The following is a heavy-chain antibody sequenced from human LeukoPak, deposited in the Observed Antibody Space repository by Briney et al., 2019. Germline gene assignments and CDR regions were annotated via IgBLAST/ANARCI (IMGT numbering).Heavy chain of an antibody. J-gene: IGHJ6*03. CDR3: ARGQHNYYYYYMDV. V-gene: IGHV4-34*01. Sequence: SETLSLTCAVYGGSFSGYHWSWIRQPPGKGLEWIGEINHSGSTNYDPSLKSRVTISVDTSKNQFSLKLSSVTAADTAVYYCARGQHNYYYYYMDVWGKGTTVTVSS. CDR2: INHSGST. CDR1: GGSFSGYH. D-gene: IGHD2-21*01.